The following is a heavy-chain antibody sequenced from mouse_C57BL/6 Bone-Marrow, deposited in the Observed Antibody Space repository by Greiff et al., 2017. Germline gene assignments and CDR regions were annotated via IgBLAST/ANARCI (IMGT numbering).Heavy chain of an antibody. V-gene: IGHV5-12*01. Sequence: DVKLVESGGGLVQPGGSLKLSCAASGFTFSDYYMYWVRPTPEKRLEWVAYISNGGGSTYYPDTVKGRFTISRDNAKNTLYLQMSRLKSEDTAMYYCARHEYYYYWGDYWGQGTSVTVSS. CDR3: ARHEYYYYWGDY. D-gene: IGHD2-1*01. J-gene: IGHJ4*01. CDR1: GFTFSDYY. CDR2: ISNGGGST.